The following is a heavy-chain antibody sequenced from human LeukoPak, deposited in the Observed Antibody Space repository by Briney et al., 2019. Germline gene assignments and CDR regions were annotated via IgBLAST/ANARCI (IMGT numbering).Heavy chain of an antibody. V-gene: IGHV4-59*01. CDR2: IYYSGST. J-gene: IGHJ3*02. D-gene: IGHD5-24*01. CDR3: ARSPISWLHYDAFDI. CDR1: GGSISSYY. Sequence: SETLSLTCTVSGGSISSYYWSWIRQPPGKGLEWIGYIYYSGSTNYNPSLKSRVTISVDTSKNQFSLKLSSVTAADTAVYYCARSPISWLHYDAFDIWGQGTMVTVSS.